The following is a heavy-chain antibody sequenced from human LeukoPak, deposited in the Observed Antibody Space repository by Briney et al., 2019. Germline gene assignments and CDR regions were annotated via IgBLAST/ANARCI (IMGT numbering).Heavy chain of an antibody. J-gene: IGHJ4*02. CDR1: GFSFSSYS. CDR2: ISSGSNYI. V-gene: IGHV3-21*01. Sequence: GGSLRLSCAASGFSFSSYSINWIRQTPGKGPEWVSSISSGSNYIYYADSVKGRFIISRDNAENSLHLQMNSLRAEDTAVYYCASDGWPGSSYYRPFDYWGQGALVTVSS. D-gene: IGHD3-10*01. CDR3: ASDGWPGSSYYRPFDY.